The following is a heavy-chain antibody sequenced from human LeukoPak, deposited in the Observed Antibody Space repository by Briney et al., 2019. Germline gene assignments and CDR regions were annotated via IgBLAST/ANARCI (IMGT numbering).Heavy chain of an antibody. CDR3: ATSGYYSVGGNDY. CDR1: GFTFSDYY. CDR2: IGGSGSTI. V-gene: IGHV3-11*04. Sequence: PGGSLRLSCAASGFTFSDYYMTWIRQAPGKGLEWVSYIGGSGSTIYYADSVKGRFTISRDNAKNSLYLQMNSLRAEDTAVYYCATSGYYSVGGNDYWGQGTLVTVSS. J-gene: IGHJ4*02. D-gene: IGHD3-22*01.